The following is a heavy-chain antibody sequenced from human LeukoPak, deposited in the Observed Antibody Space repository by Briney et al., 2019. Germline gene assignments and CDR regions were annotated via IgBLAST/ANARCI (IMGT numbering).Heavy chain of an antibody. CDR2: VYYSGST. D-gene: IGHD1-26*01. CDR3: AVSSWRYYFGDS. V-gene: IGHV4-39*01. J-gene: IGHJ4*02. Sequence: PSETLSLNCSVSGDSISSSSYYWGWIRQPPGKGLEWIASVYYSGSTYYNVSLKSRVTISEDTSKNQFSLKLTSVTAADTAVYYCAVSSWRYYFGDSWSLGTLVAVSS. CDR1: GDSISSSSYY.